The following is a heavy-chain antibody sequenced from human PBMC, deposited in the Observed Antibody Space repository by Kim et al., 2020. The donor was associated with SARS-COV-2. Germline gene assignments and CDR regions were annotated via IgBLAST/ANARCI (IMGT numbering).Heavy chain of an antibody. CDR3: ARQSSYGFIWFDP. Sequence: SNPSLQTRVPISIATPKGQFTLKVHSVTAADTAVYYCARQSSYGFIWFDPWGQGVLVTVSS. J-gene: IGHJ5*02. D-gene: IGHD5-18*01. V-gene: IGHV4-39*01.